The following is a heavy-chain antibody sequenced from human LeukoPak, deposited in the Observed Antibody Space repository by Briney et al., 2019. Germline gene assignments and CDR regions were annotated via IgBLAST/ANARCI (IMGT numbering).Heavy chain of an antibody. CDR2: ISSSVTTI. D-gene: IGHD2-15*01. CDR1: GFTFSYYE. Sequence: PGGSLRLSCAASGFTFSYYEMNWVRQAPGKGLEWVSYISSSVTTINYADSVKGRFTISRDNAKYSLYLQMNSLRAEDTAVYYCARGGYCSGGICYSYNAFDVWGQGTMVTVSS. CDR3: ARGGYCSGGICYSYNAFDV. V-gene: IGHV3-48*03. J-gene: IGHJ3*01.